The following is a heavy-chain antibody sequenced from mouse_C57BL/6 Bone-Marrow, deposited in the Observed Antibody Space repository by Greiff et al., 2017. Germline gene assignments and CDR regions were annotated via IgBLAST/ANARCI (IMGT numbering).Heavy chain of an antibody. D-gene: IGHD1-1*01. Sequence: QVQLQQSGAELVRPGASVTLSCKASGYTFTDYEMHWVKQTPVHGLEWIGAIDPETGGTAYNQKFKGEAILTADKSSSTAYMELRSLTSEDSAVYYCTRDYGSRGDWYFDVWGT. CDR1: GYTFTDYE. J-gene: IGHJ1*03. CDR2: IDPETGGT. CDR3: TRDYGSRGDWYFDV. V-gene: IGHV1-15*01.